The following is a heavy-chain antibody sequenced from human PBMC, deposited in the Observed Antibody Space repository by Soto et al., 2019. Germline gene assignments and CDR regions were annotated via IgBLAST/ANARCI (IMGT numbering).Heavy chain of an antibody. V-gene: IGHV4-39*01. D-gene: IGHD3-10*01. CDR3: ARHEEYYYGSGSLRWFDP. CDR1: GGSISSSSYY. J-gene: IGHJ5*02. Sequence: SETLSLTCTVSGGSISSSSYYWGWIRQPPGKGLEWIGSIYYSGSTYYNPSLKSRVTISVDTSKNQFSLKLSSVTAADTAVYYCARHEEYYYGSGSLRWFDPWGQGTLVTVSS. CDR2: IYYSGST.